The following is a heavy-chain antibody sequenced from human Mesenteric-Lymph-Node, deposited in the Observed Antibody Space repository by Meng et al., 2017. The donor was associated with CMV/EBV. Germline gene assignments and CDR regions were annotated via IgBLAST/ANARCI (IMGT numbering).Heavy chain of an antibody. D-gene: IGHD5-24*01. CDR2: IRQDGNDK. CDR3: ARWHGDT. J-gene: IGHJ5*02. Sequence: GGSLRLSCAVSGFNFNNYGMHWVRQTPGKGLEWVSFIRQDGNDKFYVDSVKGRFTISRDSSKNTLYLQMNSLRVEDTAVYFCARWHGDTWGQGTLVTVSS. V-gene: IGHV3-30*02. CDR1: GFNFNNYG.